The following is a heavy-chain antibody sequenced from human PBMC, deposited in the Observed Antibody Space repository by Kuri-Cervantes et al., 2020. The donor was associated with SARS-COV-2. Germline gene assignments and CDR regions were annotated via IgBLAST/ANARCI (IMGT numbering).Heavy chain of an antibody. Sequence: GGSLRLSCAASGLTLSSYWMHWVRQAPGKGLEWVGRIKSKTDGGTTDYAAPVKGRFTISRDDSKNTLYLQMNSLKTEDTAVYYCTTVGTGYSYGFDYYGMDVWGQGTTVTVSS. CDR3: TTVGTGYSYGFDYYGMDV. CDR2: IKSKTDGGTT. D-gene: IGHD5-18*01. V-gene: IGHV3-15*07. J-gene: IGHJ6*02. CDR1: GLTLSSYW.